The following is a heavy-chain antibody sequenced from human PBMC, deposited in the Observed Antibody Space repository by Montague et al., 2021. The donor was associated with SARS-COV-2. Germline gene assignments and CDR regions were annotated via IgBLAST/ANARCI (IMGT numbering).Heavy chain of an antibody. D-gene: IGHD1-14*01. V-gene: IGHV3-13*04. CDR2: IDTAGHT. CDR3: ASETKVQYHYAMDV. J-gene: IGHJ6*02. CDR1: GFSFSNYD. Sequence: SLRLACAASGFSFSNYDMYWVRQAPGKGLEWVSGIDTAGHTFYPGSVKGQFTISRENANNYLYLQLNSLRDGDTAADYCASETKVQYHYAMDVWGQGTPVTVSS.